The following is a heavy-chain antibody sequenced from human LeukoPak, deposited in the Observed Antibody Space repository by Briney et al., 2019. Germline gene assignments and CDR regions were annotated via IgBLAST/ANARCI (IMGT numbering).Heavy chain of an antibody. CDR2: ISSNGGST. V-gene: IGHV3-64D*09. CDR1: GFTFSSYA. CDR3: VKDWYCSSTSCYSPFDY. D-gene: IGHD2-2*01. J-gene: IGHJ4*02. Sequence: TGGSLRLSCAASGFTFSSYAMHWVRQAPGKGLEYVSTISSNGGSTYYADSVKGRFTISRDNSKNTLYLQMSSLRAEDTAVYYCVKDWYCSSTSCYSPFDYWGQGTLVTVSS.